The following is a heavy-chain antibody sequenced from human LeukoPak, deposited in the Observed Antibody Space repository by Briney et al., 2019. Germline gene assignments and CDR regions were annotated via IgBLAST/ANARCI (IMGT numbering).Heavy chain of an antibody. Sequence: GGSLRLSCSASGFTFSSYAMHWVRQAPGKGLEYVSAISSNGGSTYYADSVKGRFTISRDNSKNTLYLQMNSLRAEDTAVFYCAKDRTAAGTSGFDYWGQGTLVTVSS. CDR1: GFTFSSYA. D-gene: IGHD6-13*01. CDR3: AKDRTAAGTSGFDY. CDR2: ISSNGGST. V-gene: IGHV3-64*04. J-gene: IGHJ4*02.